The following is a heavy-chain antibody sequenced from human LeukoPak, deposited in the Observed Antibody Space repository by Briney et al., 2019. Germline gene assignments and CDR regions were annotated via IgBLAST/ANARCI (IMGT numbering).Heavy chain of an antibody. Sequence: GGSLRLSCAASGFTFSSFAMSWVRQAPGKGLEWVSAISGSGGSTYYADSVKGRFTISRDNAKNSLYLQMNSLRAEDTALYYCAKATEDIVVVPAAMRGYYYYMDVWGKGTTVIVSS. CDR2: ISGSGGST. D-gene: IGHD2-2*01. V-gene: IGHV3-23*01. CDR1: GFTFSSFA. CDR3: AKATEDIVVVPAAMRGYYYYMDV. J-gene: IGHJ6*03.